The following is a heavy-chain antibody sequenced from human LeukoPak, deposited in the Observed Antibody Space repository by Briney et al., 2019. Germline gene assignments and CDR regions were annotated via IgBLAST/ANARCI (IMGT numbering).Heavy chain of an antibody. V-gene: IGHV4-39*01. J-gene: IGHJ6*03. Sequence: SETLSLTCTVSGGSITSSTYYWGWIRQPPGKGLEWIGTIYYSGSTYYSPSLKSRLMISVDTSKNQFSLKLSSVTAADTAVYYCARLIHYCNSTACYGSPAYYMDVWGKGTTVTVSS. CDR1: GGSITSSTYY. D-gene: IGHD2-2*01. CDR3: ARLIHYCNSTACYGSPAYYMDV. CDR2: IYYSGST.